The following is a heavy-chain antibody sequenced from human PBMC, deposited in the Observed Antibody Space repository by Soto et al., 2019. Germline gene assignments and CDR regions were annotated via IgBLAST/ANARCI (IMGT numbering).Heavy chain of an antibody. V-gene: IGHV3-33*01. D-gene: IGHD6-19*01. CDR2: IWYDGSNK. Sequence: PGGSLRLSSAGAGFTFSSYGTHWVSQTPGKGLEWAAIIWYDGSNKYYADSVKGRFTISRDNSKNTLYLQMNSLRAEDTAVYYCARVHKAYSSGYFPSQAFDYWGQGTLVTVSS. CDR3: ARVHKAYSSGYFPSQAFDY. J-gene: IGHJ4*02. CDR1: GFTFSSYG.